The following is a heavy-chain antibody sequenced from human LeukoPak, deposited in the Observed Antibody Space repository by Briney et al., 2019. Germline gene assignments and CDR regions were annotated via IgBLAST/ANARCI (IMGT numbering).Heavy chain of an antibody. CDR2: INWNGGGT. CDR3: AKHMRSTTTYSFSGLDV. J-gene: IGHJ6*02. Sequence: QPGRSLRLSCAATGFTFKDYGMHWVRQPPGKGLEWVSSINWNGGGTDYADSVKGRFTISRDNAKNSLYLQLSSLRPEDTALYYCAKHMRSTTTYSFSGLDVWGQGTTVTVSS. CDR1: GFTFKDYG. V-gene: IGHV3-9*01. D-gene: IGHD1-26*01.